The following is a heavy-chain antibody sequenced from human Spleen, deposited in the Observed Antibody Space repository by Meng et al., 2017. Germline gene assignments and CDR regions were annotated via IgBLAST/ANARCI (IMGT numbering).Heavy chain of an antibody. CDR1: GYTFTSYG. V-gene: IGHV1-46*01. J-gene: IGHJ6*02. CDR2: INPSGGTT. CDR3: ARDRGGGVRGVIANHYYGLDV. D-gene: IGHD3-10*01. Sequence: ASVKVSCKASGYTFTSYGISWVRQAPGQGLEWMGIINPSGGTTFYSQRFQGRVAMTRDTSTSTVYMDLSSLRFEDTAVYYCARDRGGGVRGVIANHYYGLDVWGQGTTVTVSS.